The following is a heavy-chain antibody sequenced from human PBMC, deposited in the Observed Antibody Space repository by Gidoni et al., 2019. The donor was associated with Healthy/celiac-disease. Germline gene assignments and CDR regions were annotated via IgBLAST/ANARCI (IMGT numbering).Heavy chain of an antibody. CDR2: IYSGGST. D-gene: IGHD3-10*01. CDR1: GFPVSSNY. V-gene: IGHV3-53*02. Sequence: EVQLVETGGGLIQPGGFLRLSCAASGFPVSSNYMSWVRQAPGKGLEWVSVIYSGGSTYYADAVKGRFTISRDNSKNTLYLQMNSLRAEDTAVYYCAREGYYGSGSYDYWGQGTLVTVSS. J-gene: IGHJ4*02. CDR3: AREGYYGSGSYDY.